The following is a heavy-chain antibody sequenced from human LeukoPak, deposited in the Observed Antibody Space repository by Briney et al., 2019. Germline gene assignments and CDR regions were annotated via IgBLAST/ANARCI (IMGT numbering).Heavy chain of an antibody. CDR3: ARWVGAAGFDY. Sequence: QSGRSLRLSCAASGFIFSSYGMHWVRQAPGKGLEWVAVIWYDGSNKYYADSVKGRFSISRDNSKNTLYLQMNSLRAEDTAVYYCARWVGAAGFDYWGQGTLVTVSS. D-gene: IGHD2-15*01. J-gene: IGHJ4*02. CDR1: GFIFSSYG. CDR2: IWYDGSNK. V-gene: IGHV3-33*01.